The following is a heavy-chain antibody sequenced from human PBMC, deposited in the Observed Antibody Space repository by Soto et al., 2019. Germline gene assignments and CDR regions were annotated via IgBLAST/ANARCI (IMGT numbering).Heavy chain of an antibody. CDR2: ISGSGGST. Sequence: GGSLRLSCAASGFTFSSYAMSWVRQAPGKGLEWVSAISGSGGSTYYADSVRGRFTISSDNAKNTLYLQMNSLRAEDTGVYYCARVARPGYDDSSGFDYWGQGTLVTVSS. D-gene: IGHD3-22*01. V-gene: IGHV3-23*01. J-gene: IGHJ4*02. CDR3: ARVARPGYDDSSGFDY. CDR1: GFTFSSYA.